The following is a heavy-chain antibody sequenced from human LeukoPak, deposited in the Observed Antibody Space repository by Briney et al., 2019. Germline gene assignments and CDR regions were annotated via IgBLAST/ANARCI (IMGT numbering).Heavy chain of an antibody. CDR2: IYYSGST. CDR1: GGSISSGGYY. J-gene: IGHJ4*02. D-gene: IGHD5-18*01. Sequence: PSETLSLTCTVSGGSISSGGYYWSWIRQHPGKGLEWIGYIYYSGSTYYNPSLKSRVTISVDTSKNQFSLKLSSVTAADTAVYYCARYLQLAPAYYFDYWGQGTLVTVPS. CDR3: ARYLQLAPAYYFDY. V-gene: IGHV4-31*03.